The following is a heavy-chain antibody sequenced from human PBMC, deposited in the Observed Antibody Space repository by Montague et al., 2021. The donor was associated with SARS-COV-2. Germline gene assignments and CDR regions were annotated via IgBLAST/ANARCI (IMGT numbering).Heavy chain of an antibody. CDR3: ARHRGNAGSLDI. V-gene: IGHV4-39*01. J-gene: IGHJ3*02. Sequence: SETLSLTCTVSGGSVTVSRYDWGWIRQPPGKGLEWIGSVHYTGTTSYTASLKSRLTISVDTSENQFSLKVTSVTASDTAVYYCARHRGNAGSLDIWGQGAMVTVSS. D-gene: IGHD1-1*01. CDR2: VHYTGTT. CDR1: GGSVTVSRYD.